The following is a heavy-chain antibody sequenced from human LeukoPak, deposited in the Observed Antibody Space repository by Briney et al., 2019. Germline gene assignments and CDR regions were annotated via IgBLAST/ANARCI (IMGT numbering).Heavy chain of an antibody. CDR2: ISYDGSNK. CDR1: GFTFSSYS. V-gene: IGHV3-30*03. CDR3: ARPRIILHYDFWSGYFDY. D-gene: IGHD3-3*01. Sequence: QTGGSLRLSCAASGFTFSSYSMNWVRQAPGKGLEWVAVISYDGSNKYYADSVKGRFTISRDNSKNTLYLQMNSLRAEDTAVYYCARPRIILHYDFWSGYFDYWGQGTLVTVSS. J-gene: IGHJ4*02.